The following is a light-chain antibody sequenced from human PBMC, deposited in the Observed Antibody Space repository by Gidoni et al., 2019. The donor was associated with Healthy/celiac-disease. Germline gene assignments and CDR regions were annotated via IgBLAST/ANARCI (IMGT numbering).Light chain of an antibody. Sequence: EIVLTQSPGTLSLSPGERATLSCRASQSVSSSYLAWYQQKPGQAPRLLIYGASSRATGIPDRFSGSGSGTDFTLTISRLEPEDFAVYYCQQYGSSLQRTFXQXTKVEIK. V-gene: IGKV3-20*01. CDR2: GAS. CDR1: QSVSSSY. CDR3: QQYGSSLQRT. J-gene: IGKJ1*01.